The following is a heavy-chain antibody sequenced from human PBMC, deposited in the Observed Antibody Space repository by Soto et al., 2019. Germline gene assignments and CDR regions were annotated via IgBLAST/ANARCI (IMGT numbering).Heavy chain of an antibody. CDR1: GGPITSSF. Sequence: LSLTCSVSGGPITSSFWSWIRQPVGKGLEWIGRIYTRGSPNYNPSLKSRVTMSVDTSTNQFSLKLRSVTPADTAVYYCANSPIMGVEVAGHFDNWGQGILVTVSS. D-gene: IGHD3-16*01. CDR3: ANSPIMGVEVAGHFDN. CDR2: IYTRGSP. V-gene: IGHV4-4*07. J-gene: IGHJ4*02.